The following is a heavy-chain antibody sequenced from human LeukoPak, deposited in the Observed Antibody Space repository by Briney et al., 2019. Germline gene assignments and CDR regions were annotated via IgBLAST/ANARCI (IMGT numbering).Heavy chain of an antibody. Sequence: SETLSLTRSVSGGSISLSYYYWSWIRQPPGKGLEWIGYIYYSGSTNYNPSLKSRVTISVDTSKNQFSLKLSSVTAADTAVYYCARVRSGTLYYYYYMDVWGKGTTVTISS. CDR1: GGSISLSYYY. CDR2: IYYSGST. CDR3: ARVRSGTLYYYYYMDV. V-gene: IGHV4-61*01. D-gene: IGHD1-26*01. J-gene: IGHJ6*03.